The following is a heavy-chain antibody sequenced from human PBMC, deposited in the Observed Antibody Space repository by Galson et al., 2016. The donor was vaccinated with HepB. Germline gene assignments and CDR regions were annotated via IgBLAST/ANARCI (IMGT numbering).Heavy chain of an antibody. CDR1: GFIFTQYA. CDR3: AQARGVAVAVA. CDR2: ISNSGGNT. Sequence: SLRLSCAASGFIFTQYAMSWVRQAPGKGLDWVSAISNSGGNTYYSDSVKGRFTISRDNANNTLYLQLDSLRTEDTAVYYCAQARGVAVAVAWGQGALVTVSS. V-gene: IGHV3-23*01. J-gene: IGHJ4*02. D-gene: IGHD6-19*01.